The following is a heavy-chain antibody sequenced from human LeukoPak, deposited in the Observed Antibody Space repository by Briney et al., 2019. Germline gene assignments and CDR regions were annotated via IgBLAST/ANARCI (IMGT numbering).Heavy chain of an antibody. V-gene: IGHV3-30*18. Sequence: PGGSLRLSCAASGFNFRSYAMHWVRQAPGKGLEWVTVISYDGTNKYYADSVKGRFTISRDNSKNTLYLQMNSLRAEDTAVYYCAKFCSGGSCYVDYWGQGTLVTVSS. CDR3: AKFCSGGSCYVDY. CDR2: ISYDGTNK. D-gene: IGHD2-15*01. J-gene: IGHJ4*02. CDR1: GFNFRSYA.